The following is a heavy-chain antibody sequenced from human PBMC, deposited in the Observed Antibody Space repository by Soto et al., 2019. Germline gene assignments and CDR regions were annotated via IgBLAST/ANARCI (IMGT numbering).Heavy chain of an antibody. Sequence: EVQLVESGGGLVQPGGSLRLSCAASGFTFSSYSMNWVRQAPGKGLWWVSYISSSSSTIYYADSVKGRFTISRDNAKNSLYLQMNSLRAEDTAVYYCAGEADYLNWFDPWGQGTLVTVSS. J-gene: IGHJ5*02. CDR1: GFTFSSYS. V-gene: IGHV3-48*01. CDR3: AGEADYLNWFDP. CDR2: ISSSSSTI. D-gene: IGHD4-17*01.